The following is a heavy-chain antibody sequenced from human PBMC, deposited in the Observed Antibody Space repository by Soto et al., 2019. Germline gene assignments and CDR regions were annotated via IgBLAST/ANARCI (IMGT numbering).Heavy chain of an antibody. J-gene: IGHJ5*01. Sequence: QVQLVQSGAEVKKPGASVKVSCKASGYTFTSYYMHWVRQAPGQWLEWMGIINPSGGSTSYAQKFQGRVTMTRDTSTSTVYMELSSLRSEDTAVYYCARDPTPHCSGGSCYSAWFDSWGQRTLVTVSS. CDR1: GYTFTSYY. CDR2: INPSGGST. CDR3: ARDPTPHCSGGSCYSAWFDS. V-gene: IGHV1-46*01. D-gene: IGHD2-15*01.